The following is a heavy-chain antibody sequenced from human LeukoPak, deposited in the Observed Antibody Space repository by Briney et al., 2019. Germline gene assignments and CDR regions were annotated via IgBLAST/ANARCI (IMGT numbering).Heavy chain of an antibody. CDR2: STYSGST. Sequence: SETLSLTCAVHGGSFSGYLWSWIRQSPGKGLEWIGESTYSGSTNYNLSLKSRVTISVDTSKNLFSLNLTSVTAADTAVYYCTRSGLTGMRKYPRTPSYYSGMDVWGQGTAVAVSS. J-gene: IGHJ6*02. CDR1: GGSFSGYL. V-gene: IGHV4-34*01. CDR3: TRSGLTGMRKYPRTPSYYSGMDV. D-gene: IGHD1-14*01.